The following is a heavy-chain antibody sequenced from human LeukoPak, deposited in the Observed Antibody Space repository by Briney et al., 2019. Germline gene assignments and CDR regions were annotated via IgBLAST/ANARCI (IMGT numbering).Heavy chain of an antibody. CDR1: GFTFSSYA. J-gene: IGHJ4*02. D-gene: IGHD3-22*01. CDR3: AKDGERYYYDSSGYYSEAYFDY. CDR2: ISGSGGST. Sequence: GGSLRLSCAASGFTFSSYAMSWVRQAPGKGLEWVSAISGSGGSTYYADSVKGRFTISRDNSKNTLYLQMNSLRAEDTAVYYCAKDGERYYYDSSGYYSEAYFDYWGQGTLVTVSS. V-gene: IGHV3-23*01.